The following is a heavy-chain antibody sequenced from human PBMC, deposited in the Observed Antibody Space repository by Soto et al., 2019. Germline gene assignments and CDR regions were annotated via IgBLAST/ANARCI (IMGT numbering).Heavy chain of an antibody. CDR1: GFTFSNYD. J-gene: IGHJ4*02. Sequence: QVQLVDSGGGVVQPGRSLRLSCAASGFTFSNYDMHWVRQAPGKGLEWVAIISNDGTNKDYADSVKGRFTISRDNSKNKLYLQMNSLRNEDTALYYCAKDKGITAQKHYFDYWGQGTLVTVSS. V-gene: IGHV3-30*18. CDR3: AKDKGITAQKHYFDY. D-gene: IGHD6-13*01. CDR2: ISNDGTNK.